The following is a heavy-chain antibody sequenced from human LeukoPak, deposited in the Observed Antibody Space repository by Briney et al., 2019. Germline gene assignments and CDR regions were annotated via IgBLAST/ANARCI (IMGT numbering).Heavy chain of an antibody. Sequence: KSSETLSLTCTVSGGSISSGGYYWSWIRQHPGKGLEWIGYIYYSGSTYYNPSLKSRVTISVDTSKNQFSLKLSSVTAADTAVYYCARAAIVGASYYGMDVWGQGTTVTVSS. J-gene: IGHJ6*02. CDR1: GGSISSGGYY. D-gene: IGHD1-26*01. CDR3: ARAAIVGASYYGMDV. V-gene: IGHV4-31*03. CDR2: IYYSGST.